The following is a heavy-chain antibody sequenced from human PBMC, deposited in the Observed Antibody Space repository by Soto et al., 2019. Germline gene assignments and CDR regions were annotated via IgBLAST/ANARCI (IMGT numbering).Heavy chain of an antibody. CDR3: ARDSSGWYVVNNWFDP. D-gene: IGHD6-19*01. CDR2: INSDGSST. V-gene: IGHV3-74*01. CDR1: GFTFSSYW. Sequence: EVQLVESGGGLVQPGGSLRLSCAASGFTFSSYWMHWVRQAPGKGMVWVSRINSDGSSTSYADSVKGRFTISRDNAKNTLYLQMNSLRAEDTAVYYCARDSSGWYVVNNWFDPWGQGTLVTVSS. J-gene: IGHJ5*02.